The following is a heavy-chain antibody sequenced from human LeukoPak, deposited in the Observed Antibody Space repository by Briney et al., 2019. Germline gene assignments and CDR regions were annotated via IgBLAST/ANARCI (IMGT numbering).Heavy chain of an antibody. CDR3: ARGRQQLTILDS. J-gene: IGHJ4*02. CDR1: GGSISSGDYY. V-gene: IGHV4-31*03. Sequence: SETLSLTCTVSGGSISSGDYYWSWIRQPPGKGLEWIGHIYYSGSTYYNPSLKSRVTISVDTSKNQFSLKLSSVTAADTAVYYCARGRQQLTILDSWGQGTLVTVSS. D-gene: IGHD6-13*01. CDR2: IYYSGST.